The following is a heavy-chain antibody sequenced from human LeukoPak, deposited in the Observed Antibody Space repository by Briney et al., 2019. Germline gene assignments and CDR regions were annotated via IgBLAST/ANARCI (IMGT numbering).Heavy chain of an antibody. CDR3: AKDIGSGWYSLFDY. Sequence: GGSLRLSCAASGFTFSSYAMSWVRQAPGKGVEWVSAISGSGGSTYYADSVKGRFTISRDNAKSSLYLQMNSLRAEDTALYYCAKDIGSGWYSLFDYWGQGTLVTVSS. CDR2: ISGSGGST. CDR1: GFTFSSYA. J-gene: IGHJ4*02. D-gene: IGHD6-19*01. V-gene: IGHV3-23*01.